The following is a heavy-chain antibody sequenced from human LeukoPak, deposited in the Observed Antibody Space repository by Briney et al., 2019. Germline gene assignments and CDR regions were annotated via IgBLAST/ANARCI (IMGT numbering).Heavy chain of an antibody. CDR1: GYTFTSYG. D-gene: IGHD2-21*01. Sequence: ASVKVSCKASGYTFTSYGISWVRQAPGQGLEWMGWISAYNGNTNYAQKLQGRVTMTTDTSTSTAYMELRSLRSDDTAVYYCARGNRALAYCGGDCYRTMAFDIWGQGTMVTVSS. J-gene: IGHJ3*02. CDR2: ISAYNGNT. V-gene: IGHV1-18*01. CDR3: ARGNRALAYCGGDCYRTMAFDI.